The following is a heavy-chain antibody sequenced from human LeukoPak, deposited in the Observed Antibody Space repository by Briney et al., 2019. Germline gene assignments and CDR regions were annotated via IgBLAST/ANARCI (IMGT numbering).Heavy chain of an antibody. Sequence: ASVKVSCKASGYTFTSYDINWVRQATGQGLEWMGWMNPNSGNTGYAQEFQGRVTITRNTSISTAYMELSSLRSEDTAVYYCARGQRGYSYGYLIDYWGQGTLVIVSS. CDR1: GYTFTSYD. D-gene: IGHD5-18*01. J-gene: IGHJ4*02. CDR3: ARGQRGYSYGYLIDY. CDR2: MNPNSGNT. V-gene: IGHV1-8*03.